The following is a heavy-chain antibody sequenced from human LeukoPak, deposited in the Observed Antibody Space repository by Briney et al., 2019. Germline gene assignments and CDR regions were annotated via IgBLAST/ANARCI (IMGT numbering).Heavy chain of an antibody. J-gene: IGHJ3*01. D-gene: IGHD4-17*01. CDR3: AHSGTVTSPHDAFDV. V-gene: IGHV2-5*02. CDR2: IYWDDDK. Sequence: SGPTLAKHTQTLTLTCTFSGFSLRSSGVGVGWIRQPPGKALEWLALIYWDDDKRYSPSLKSRLTITKDTSKNQVVLTLTNMDPVDTGTYYCAHSGTVTSPHDAFDVWGQGTMVTVSS. CDR1: GFSLRSSGVG.